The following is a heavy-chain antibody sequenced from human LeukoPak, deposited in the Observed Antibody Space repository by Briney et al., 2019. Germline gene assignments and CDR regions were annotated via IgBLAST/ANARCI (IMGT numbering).Heavy chain of an antibody. Sequence: GGTLRLSCAASGFTFSSYGMSWVRQAPGKGLEWVSAISGSGGSTYYADSVKGRFTISRDNSKNTLYLQMGSLRVEDMAVYYCARSAVVSAHLDYWGQGTLVTVSS. CDR2: ISGSGGST. CDR1: GFTFSSYG. CDR3: ARSAVVSAHLDY. J-gene: IGHJ4*02. D-gene: IGHD4-23*01. V-gene: IGHV3-23*01.